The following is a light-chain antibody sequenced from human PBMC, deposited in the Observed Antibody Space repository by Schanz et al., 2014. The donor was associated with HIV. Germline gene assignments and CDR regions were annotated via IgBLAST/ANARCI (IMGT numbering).Light chain of an antibody. CDR3: SSCRDKTTVV. J-gene: IGLJ2*01. CDR1: NSDVGGYNF. CDR2: DVT. Sequence: QSALTQPASLSGSPGQSITISCTEINSDVGGYNFVSWYQQHADKAPKLIIYDVTSRPSGISSRFSGSKSGNTASLTISGLQTEDEADYYCSSCRDKTTVVFGGGTKLTVL. V-gene: IGLV2-14*03.